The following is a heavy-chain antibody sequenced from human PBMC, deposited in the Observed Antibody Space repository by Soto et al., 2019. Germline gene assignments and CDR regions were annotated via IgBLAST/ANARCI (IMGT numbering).Heavy chain of an antibody. CDR1: GFTFSTDS. CDR2: ISSISNTI. D-gene: IGHD2-15*01. Sequence: GALRLSWTASGFTFSTDSMRWVRQAPGKRLEWVSYISSISNTIYYADSVKGRFTISRDNAKNSLYLHMNSLSAEDTAVYYCARDRRCSGGICYRDLGYWGQGT. V-gene: IGHV3-48*01. CDR3: ARDRRCSGGICYRDLGY. J-gene: IGHJ4*02.